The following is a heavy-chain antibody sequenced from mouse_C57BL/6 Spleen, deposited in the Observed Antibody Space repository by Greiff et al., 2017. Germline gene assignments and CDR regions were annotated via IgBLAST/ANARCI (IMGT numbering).Heavy chain of an antibody. Sequence: QVQLQQSGAELVKPGASVKMSCKASGYTFTSYWITWVKQRPGQGLEWIGDIYPGSGSTNYNEKFKSKATLTVDTSSSTAYMQLSSLTSEDSAVYYCARGYYGSSRYFDYWGQGTTLTVSS. V-gene: IGHV1-55*01. D-gene: IGHD1-1*01. J-gene: IGHJ2*01. CDR3: ARGYYGSSRYFDY. CDR2: IYPGSGST. CDR1: GYTFTSYW.